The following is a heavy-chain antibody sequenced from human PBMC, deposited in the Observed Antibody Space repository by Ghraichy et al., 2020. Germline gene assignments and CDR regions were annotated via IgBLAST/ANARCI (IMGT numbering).Heavy chain of an antibody. V-gene: IGHV3-11*01. CDR2: ISSSGSTI. Sequence: GGSLRLSCAASGFTFSDYYMSWIRQAPGKGLEWVSYISSSGSTIYYADSVKGRFTISRDNAKNSLYLQMNSLRAEDTAVYYCAREIAGSNYDFWSGTPPYFDYWGQGTLVTVSS. CDR3: AREIAGSNYDFWSGTPPYFDY. CDR1: GFTFSDYY. J-gene: IGHJ4*02. D-gene: IGHD3-3*01.